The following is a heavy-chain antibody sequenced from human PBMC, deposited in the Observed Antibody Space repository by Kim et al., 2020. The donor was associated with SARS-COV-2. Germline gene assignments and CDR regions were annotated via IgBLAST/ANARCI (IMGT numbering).Heavy chain of an antibody. CDR1: GGSFSGYY. D-gene: IGHD3-3*01. CDR3: ARGSHYDFWSGYYTSSRMRQSGRGLFYGMDV. V-gene: IGHV4-34*01. Sequence: SETLSLTCAVYGGSFSGYYWSWIRQPPGKGLEWIGEINHSGSTNYNPSLKSRVTISVDTSKNQFSLKLSSVTAADTAVYYCARGSHYDFWSGYYTSSRMRQSGRGLFYGMDVWGQGTTVTVSS. CDR2: INHSGST. J-gene: IGHJ6*02.